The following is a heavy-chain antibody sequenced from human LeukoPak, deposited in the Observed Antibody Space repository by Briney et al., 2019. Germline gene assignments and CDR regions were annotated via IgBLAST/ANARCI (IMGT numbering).Heavy chain of an antibody. CDR3: AREIKDYYDSSGYFNWFDP. CDR2: IIPILGIA. CDR1: GFTFSSYA. V-gene: IGHV1-69*04. D-gene: IGHD3-22*01. Sequence: GGSLRLSCAASGFTFSSYAISWVRQAPGQGHEWMGSIIPILGIANYAQKFQGRVTITADKSTSTAYMELSSLRSEDTAVYYCAREIKDYYDSSGYFNWFDPWGQGTLVTVSS. J-gene: IGHJ5*02.